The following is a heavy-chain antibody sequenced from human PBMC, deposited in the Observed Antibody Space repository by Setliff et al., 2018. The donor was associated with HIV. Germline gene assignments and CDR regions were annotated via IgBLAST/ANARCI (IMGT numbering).Heavy chain of an antibody. D-gene: IGHD3-3*01. J-gene: IGHJ6*03. CDR2: IHYKGNI. CDR1: GDSIISGDYY. Sequence: SETLSLTCTVSGDSIISGDYYWSWIRQSPGKGLEWIGHIHYKGNIDYNASLKSRLAISSNTSKNQFSLTLNSVTAADTAVYYCARGSRQLTIFGVVFKTNYYFMDVWGKGTAVTVSS. V-gene: IGHV4-30-4*08. CDR3: ARGSRQLTIFGVVFKTNYYFMDV.